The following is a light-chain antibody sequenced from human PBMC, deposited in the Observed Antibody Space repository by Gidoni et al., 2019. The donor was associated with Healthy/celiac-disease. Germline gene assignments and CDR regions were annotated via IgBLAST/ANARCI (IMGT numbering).Light chain of an antibody. J-gene: IGKJ1*01. V-gene: IGKV3-20*01. CDR3: QQYGSSRWT. CDR1: QSVSSSN. Sequence: EIVLTQSPGTLSLSPGERATLSCRASQSVSSSNLGWYQQKPGQAPRLLIYGASSRATGIPDRFSGSGSGTDFTLTISRLEPEDFAVYYCQQYGSSRWTFGQXTKVEIK. CDR2: GAS.